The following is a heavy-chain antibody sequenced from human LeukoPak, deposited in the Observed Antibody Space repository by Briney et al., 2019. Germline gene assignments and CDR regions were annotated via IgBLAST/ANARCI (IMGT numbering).Heavy chain of an antibody. CDR3: ARRPITMVRGTERRYYYMDV. Sequence: PSETLSLTCTVSGGSISSSSYYWGWIRQPPGKGLEWIGSIYYSGSTYYNPSLKSRVTISVDTSKNQFSLKLSSVTAADTAVYYCARRPITMVRGTERRYYYMDVWGKGTTVTISS. CDR1: GGSISSSSYY. V-gene: IGHV4-39*07. CDR2: IYYSGST. D-gene: IGHD3-10*01. J-gene: IGHJ6*03.